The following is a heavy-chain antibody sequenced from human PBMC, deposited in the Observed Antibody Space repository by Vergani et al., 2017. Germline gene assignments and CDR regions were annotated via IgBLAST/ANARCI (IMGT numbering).Heavy chain of an antibody. CDR3: ARENWNRVVDF. D-gene: IGHD1-1*01. Sequence: QVQLVQSGAEVKKPGASVKVSCKASGYTFTSYAMHWVRQAPGQRLEWMGWINGGNGNTKYSQKFQGRVTITRDTSASTASMGLSRLRSDDTAVYYCARENWNRVVDFRGQGTLVTVSS. J-gene: IGHJ4*02. CDR2: INGGNGNT. CDR1: GYTFTSYA. V-gene: IGHV1-3*01.